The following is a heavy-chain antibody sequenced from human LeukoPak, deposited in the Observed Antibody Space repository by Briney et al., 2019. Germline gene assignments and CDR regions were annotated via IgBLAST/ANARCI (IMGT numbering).Heavy chain of an antibody. V-gene: IGHV1-2*02. CDR3: ARDRGSSHPGVGAFDI. J-gene: IGHJ3*02. Sequence: ASVKVSCKASGYTFTGYYMHWVRQAPGQGLEWMGWINPNSGGTNYAQKLQGRVTMTRDTSTSTVYMELSSLRSEDTAVYYCARDRGSSHPGVGAFDIWGQGTMVTVSS. D-gene: IGHD2-15*01. CDR1: GYTFTGYY. CDR2: INPNSGGT.